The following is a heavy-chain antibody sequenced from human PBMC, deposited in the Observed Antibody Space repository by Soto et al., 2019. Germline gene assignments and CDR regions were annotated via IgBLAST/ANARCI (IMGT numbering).Heavy chain of an antibody. Sequence: QVQLVQSGAEVKKPGASVRVSCKTSGYTFINYGITWVRQAPGQGLEWMGWLSAYNGDTSSSEKLQDRFTMTTDTSKHTVYMDLRSLTSDDTAVYYWARWSAIVGGAEALDVWGQGTMVIVSS. D-gene: IGHD1-26*01. J-gene: IGHJ3*01. CDR3: ARWSAIVGGAEALDV. V-gene: IGHV1-18*01. CDR1: GYTFINYG. CDR2: LSAYNGDT.